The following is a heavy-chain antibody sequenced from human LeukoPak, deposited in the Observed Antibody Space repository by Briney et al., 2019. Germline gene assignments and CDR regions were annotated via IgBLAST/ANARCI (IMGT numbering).Heavy chain of an antibody. Sequence: GGSLRLSCTASGLTLSNYWMIWVRQAPGKGLQWVAKIKQDGSEKYYVDSVKGRFTISRDNAENSLYLQMNSLRVEDTAVYYCAARSSGNPYFWGQGALVTVSS. V-gene: IGHV3-7*03. CDR3: AARSSGNPYF. CDR1: GLTLSNYW. D-gene: IGHD1-26*01. CDR2: IKQDGSEK. J-gene: IGHJ4*02.